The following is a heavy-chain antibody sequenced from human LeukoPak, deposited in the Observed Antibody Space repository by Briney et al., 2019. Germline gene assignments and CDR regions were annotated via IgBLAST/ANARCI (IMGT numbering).Heavy chain of an antibody. V-gene: IGHV3-23*01. J-gene: IGHJ4*02. D-gene: IGHD6-19*01. CDR1: GFIFDAYT. CDR3: AKASRQAAVASPLDY. Sequence: GGSLRLSCAASGFIFDAYTMNWVRQAPRKELEWVAVIDGVGVRTYYADSVKGRFTISRDNSKDTVFLQMNSLKADDTAVYYCAKASRQAAVASPLDYWGQGSLVTVSS. CDR2: IDGVGVRT.